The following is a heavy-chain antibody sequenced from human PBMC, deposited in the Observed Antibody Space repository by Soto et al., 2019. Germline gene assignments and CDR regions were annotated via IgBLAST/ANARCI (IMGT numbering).Heavy chain of an antibody. CDR3: TTDLGQMSLPLFSP. V-gene: IGHV3-15*01. J-gene: IGHJ5*02. Sequence: EVHLVESGGGLVKPGGCLRLSCAASGFTFTDAWLGWVRQAPGKGLEWIGRIKSKTHGGTTDFAAPVKGRFNISRDDSKNTLYLQMSSLQTDDTAVYHCTTDLGQMSLPLFSPWGQGTLVTVSS. CDR2: IKSKTHGGTT. CDR1: GFTFTDAW. D-gene: IGHD1-26*01.